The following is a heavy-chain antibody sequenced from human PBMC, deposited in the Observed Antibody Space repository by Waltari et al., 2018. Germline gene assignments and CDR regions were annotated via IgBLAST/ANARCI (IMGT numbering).Heavy chain of an antibody. CDR2: INPDGRTT. V-gene: IGHV3-74*01. CDR3: ARSMNYGPDY. Sequence: EGQLVESGGDLVQPGGSLRLSCAASALTFSTSWMHWVRQAPGKGPVWVARINPDGRTTTYADSVRGRFSISRDNAKNTLYLQMNSLTVEDTAVYFCARSMNYGPDYWGRGTLVTVSS. D-gene: IGHD3-10*01. J-gene: IGHJ4*02. CDR1: ALTFSTSW.